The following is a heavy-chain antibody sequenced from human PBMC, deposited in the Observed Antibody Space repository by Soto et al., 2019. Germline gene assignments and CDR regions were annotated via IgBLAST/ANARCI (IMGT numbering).Heavy chain of an antibody. J-gene: IGHJ5*02. V-gene: IGHV3-23*01. Sequence: EVQLLESGGGLVQPGGSLRLSCAASGFTFSSSAMSWVGQAPGKGLAWVSYISGDGGTTLHADSVRGRFTISRDHSKNTLYLQMTSLRPEDTAVYYCGKGSYGLQETWGQGTLVTVSS. CDR1: GFTFSSSA. D-gene: IGHD2-15*01. CDR2: ISGDGGTT. CDR3: GKGSYGLQET.